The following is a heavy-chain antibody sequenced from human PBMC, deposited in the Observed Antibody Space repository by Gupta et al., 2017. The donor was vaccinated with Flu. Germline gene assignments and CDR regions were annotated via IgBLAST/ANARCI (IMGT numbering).Heavy chain of an antibody. CDR3: ARLWTGGLDP. CDR2: INADNGDI. J-gene: IGHJ5*02. Sequence: IQWVRQAPGQRLEWMGWINADNGDIKYSQKFQGRLIITGDTSASTAYMELSSLRSEDTAVYYCARLWTGGLDPWGQGTLVTVSS. D-gene: IGHD3-10*01. V-gene: IGHV1-3*01.